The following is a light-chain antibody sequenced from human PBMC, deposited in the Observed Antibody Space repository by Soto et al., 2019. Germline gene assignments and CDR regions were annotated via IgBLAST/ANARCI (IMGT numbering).Light chain of an antibody. CDR3: QSYSIPIT. Sequence: DIQMTQSPSSLSASVGDRVTITCRASESISIYVNWYQQKPGKAPKLLIYAASVLQPGVPSRFSGSGSGTDFTLTISSLQPDDFATYYCQSYSIPITFGQGTRLEIK. J-gene: IGKJ5*01. V-gene: IGKV1-39*01. CDR1: ESISIY. CDR2: AAS.